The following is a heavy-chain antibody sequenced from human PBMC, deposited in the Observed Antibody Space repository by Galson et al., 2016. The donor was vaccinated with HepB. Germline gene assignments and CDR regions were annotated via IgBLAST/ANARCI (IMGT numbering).Heavy chain of an antibody. V-gene: IGHV3-43*02. Sequence: SLRLSCAASGSTFDDHGMHWVRQAPGKGLEWVALISGDGGNTYYADSVKGRFTISRVNRKNSLYLQMNSLRTEDTALYYCAKEEVWSGYYFYYGIDVWGQGTMVTVSS. CDR3: AKEEVWSGYYFYYGIDV. J-gene: IGHJ6*02. CDR1: GSTFDDHG. D-gene: IGHD3-3*01. CDR2: ISGDGGNT.